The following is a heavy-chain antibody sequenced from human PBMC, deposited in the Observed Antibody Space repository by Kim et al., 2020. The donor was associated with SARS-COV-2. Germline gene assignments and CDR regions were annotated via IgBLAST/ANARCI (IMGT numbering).Heavy chain of an antibody. V-gene: IGHV4-59*13. CDR2: IYYRGNT. CDR3: ARGTSKGVSAIVSDS. D-gene: IGHD2-21*02. J-gene: IGHJ4*02. Sequence: SETLSLTCALSGGSISGYWWSWIRQPPGKGLEWIGYIYYRGNTDYNPSLKSRVTMSVDMSKNQFSLKLSSVTAADTAMYYCARGTSKGVSAIVSDSWGQGTLVTVSP. CDR1: GGSISGYW.